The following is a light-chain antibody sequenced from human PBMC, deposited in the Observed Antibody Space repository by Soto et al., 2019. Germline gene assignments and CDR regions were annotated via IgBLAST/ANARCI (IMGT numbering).Light chain of an antibody. CDR2: GAS. V-gene: IGKV3-15*01. J-gene: IGKJ4*01. CDR1: QSVNNN. Sequence: EIVMTQSPATLSLSPGERATLSCRASQSVNNNLAWYQQKPGQAPRLLIYGASARATGIPARFSGSGSGTEFTPAISSLQSEDFAVYYCQQYNNWPLTFGGGTKVEIK. CDR3: QQYNNWPLT.